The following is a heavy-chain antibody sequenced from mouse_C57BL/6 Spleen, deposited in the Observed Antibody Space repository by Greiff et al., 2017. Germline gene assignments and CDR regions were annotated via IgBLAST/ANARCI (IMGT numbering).Heavy chain of an antibody. D-gene: IGHD2-3*01. CDR3: ARGGGYYRGSIYYAVGY. J-gene: IGHJ4*01. Sequence: EVQLQQSVAELVRPGASVKLSCTASGFNIKNTYMHWVKQRPEQGLEWIGRIDPANGSTKYAPKFQGKATITADTSSNTAYLQLSSLTTEDAAIDYGARGGGYYRGSIYYAVGYWGQGASGTVSS. CDR2: IDPANGST. CDR1: GFNIKNTY. V-gene: IGHV14-3*01.